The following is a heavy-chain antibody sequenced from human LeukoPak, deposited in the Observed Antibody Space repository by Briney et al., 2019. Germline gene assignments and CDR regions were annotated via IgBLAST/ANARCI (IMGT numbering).Heavy chain of an antibody. CDR1: GFTFSSYW. CDR3: ARESGSYRIDY. V-gene: IGHV3-7*01. Sequence: PGESLRLSCAASGFTFSSYWMSWVRQAPGKGLEWVANIKQDGSEKYYVDSVKGRFTISRDNAKNSLYLQMNSLRAEDTAVYYCARESGSYRIDYWGQGTLVTVSS. J-gene: IGHJ4*02. D-gene: IGHD1-26*01. CDR2: IKQDGSEK.